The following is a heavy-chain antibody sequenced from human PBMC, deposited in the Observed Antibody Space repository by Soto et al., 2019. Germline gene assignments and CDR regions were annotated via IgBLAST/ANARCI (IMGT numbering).Heavy chain of an antibody. CDR1: GGSFSGYY. D-gene: IGHD2-2*01. CDR3: ARGAQSRPGGYCSSTSCYRHYYYGMDV. V-gene: IGHV4-34*01. Sequence: PSETLSLTCAVYGGSFSGYYWSWIRQPPGKGLEWIGEINHSGSTNYNPSLKSRVTISVDTSKNQFSLKLSSVTAADTAVYYCARGAQSRPGGYCSSTSCYRHYYYGMDVWGQGTTVTVS. CDR2: INHSGST. J-gene: IGHJ6*02.